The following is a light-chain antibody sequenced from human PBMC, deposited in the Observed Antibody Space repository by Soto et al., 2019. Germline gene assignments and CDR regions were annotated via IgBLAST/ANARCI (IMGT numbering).Light chain of an antibody. J-gene: IGLJ2*01. CDR1: SSNIGSNN. CDR2: SNN. CDR3: SAWYNSMNSVV. Sequence: QSVLTQPPSASGTPGQRVTISCSGSSSNIGSNNVNWYHQHPGTTPQLLIYSNNQRPSGVPARCSACTSGTTTSLPISGLQYEDEADDYCSAWYNSMNSVVFGGGTKLTVL. V-gene: IGLV1-44*01.